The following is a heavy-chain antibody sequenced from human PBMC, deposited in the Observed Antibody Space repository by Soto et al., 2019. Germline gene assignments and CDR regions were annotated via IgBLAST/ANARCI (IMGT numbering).Heavy chain of an antibody. CDR2: INPTGGDT. CDR3: ARGSYASNVFIMDV. D-gene: IGHD4-4*01. CDR1: GYTFTTYF. J-gene: IGHJ6*02. V-gene: IGHV1-46*01. Sequence: QVQLVQSGAEVKKPGASVQVSCKTSGYTFTTYFMHWVRQAPGQGFEWMGRINPTGGDTAYAQKFQGRVTVTRDTSTSTVYSELGGLTSKDTAVYYCARGSYASNVFIMDVWGQGTTVTVSS.